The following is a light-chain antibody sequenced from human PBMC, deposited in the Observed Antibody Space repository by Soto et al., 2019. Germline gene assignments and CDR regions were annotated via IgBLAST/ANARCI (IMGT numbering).Light chain of an antibody. CDR1: QSISSSY. V-gene: IGKV3-20*01. CDR2: GAS. CDR3: QHYGNSPLLT. Sequence: EIVLTQSPGTLSLSPGERATLSCRASQSISSSYLAWYQQKPGQAPRLLIYGASSRATGIPDRFSGSGSGTDFSLTISRLEPADFAVYYCQHYGNSPLLTFGGGTKVQIK. J-gene: IGKJ4*01.